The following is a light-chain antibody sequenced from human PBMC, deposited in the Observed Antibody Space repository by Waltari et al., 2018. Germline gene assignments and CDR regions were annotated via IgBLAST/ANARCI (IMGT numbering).Light chain of an antibody. CDR3: QLYYGDSLT. CDR2: AAS. V-gene: IGKV1-NL1*01. Sequence: DIQMTQSPSSLSASVGDTVTITCRASQGISNSLAWYQQKPGEAPKLLLSAASRLESGVPSRFSCSGSGTDYTLTISRLQPEDLATYFCQLYYGDSLTFGGGTKVEIK. CDR1: QGISNS. J-gene: IGKJ4*01.